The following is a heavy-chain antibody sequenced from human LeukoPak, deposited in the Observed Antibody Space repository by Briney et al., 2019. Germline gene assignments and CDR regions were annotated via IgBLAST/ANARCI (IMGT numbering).Heavy chain of an antibody. CDR1: GFTFTFYG. Sequence: GGSLRLSCADSGFTFTFYGMHWARQAPGKGLEWLAVISDDGTKKSYADSVKGRFTISRDNSKNTLYLQMNSLRAEDTAVYYCAKQCGGSDWFDAFDIWGQGTMVTVSS. J-gene: IGHJ3*02. CDR3: AKQCGGSDWFDAFDI. D-gene: IGHD6-19*01. V-gene: IGHV3-30*18. CDR2: ISDDGTKK.